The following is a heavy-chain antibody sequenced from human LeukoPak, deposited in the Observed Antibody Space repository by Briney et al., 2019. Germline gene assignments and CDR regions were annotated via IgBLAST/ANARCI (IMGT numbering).Heavy chain of an antibody. J-gene: IGHJ4*02. V-gene: IGHV4-34*01. D-gene: IGHD1-1*01. Sequence: PSETLPLTCAVYGGSFSGYYWSWIRQPPGKGLEWIGEINHSGSTNYNPSLKSRVTISVDTSKNQFSLKLSSVPAADTAVYYCAGSHEQLERSFDYWGQGALVTVSS. CDR2: INHSGST. CDR3: AGSHEQLERSFDY. CDR1: GGSFSGYY.